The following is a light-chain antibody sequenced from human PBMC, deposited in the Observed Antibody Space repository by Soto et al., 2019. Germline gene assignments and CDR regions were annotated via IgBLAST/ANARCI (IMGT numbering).Light chain of an antibody. V-gene: IGKV3-11*01. Sequence: EIFLAQAPSTLSPFPCDIVTRSSKASQYINTRLAWYQHRPGQAPRLLIYQTSIRAAGIPARFSASGSGTDFTLTISDVQPEDFALYYCHQRQSWPRTFGQGDQGGYQ. CDR2: QTS. J-gene: IGKJ1*01. CDR3: HQRQSWPRT. CDR1: QYINTR.